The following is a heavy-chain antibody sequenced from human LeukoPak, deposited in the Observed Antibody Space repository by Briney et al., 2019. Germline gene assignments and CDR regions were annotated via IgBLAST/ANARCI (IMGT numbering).Heavy chain of an antibody. CDR1: GFTFSSYS. CDR3: ARDLSVGAIREYYFDY. V-gene: IGHV3-21*01. J-gene: IGHJ4*02. Sequence: PGGSLRLSCAASGFTFSSYSMAWVRQAPGKGLEWVSSISRSSSYIYYEDSVKGRFTISRDNAKNSLYLQMNSLRAEDTAVYYCARDLSVGAIREYYFDYWGQGTLVTVSS. CDR2: ISRSSSYI. D-gene: IGHD1-26*01.